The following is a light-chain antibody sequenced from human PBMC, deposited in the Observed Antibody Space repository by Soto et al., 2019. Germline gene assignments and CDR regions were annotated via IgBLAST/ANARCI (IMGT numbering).Light chain of an antibody. Sequence: EIVMTQSPATLSVSPGERATLSCRASQSVSSYLAWYQQKPGQAPRLLIYGASTRATGIPARFSGSGSGTECTLTISSLQPEDFAVYYCQQYNNWPSLTFGGGTKVEIK. J-gene: IGKJ4*01. CDR2: GAS. CDR3: QQYNNWPSLT. CDR1: QSVSSY. V-gene: IGKV3-15*01.